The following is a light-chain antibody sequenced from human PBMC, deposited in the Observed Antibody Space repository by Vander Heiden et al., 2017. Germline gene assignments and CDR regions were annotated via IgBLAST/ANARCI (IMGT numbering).Light chain of an antibody. CDR3: PQRINGPLPST. V-gene: IGKV3-11*01. CDR1: QSVSSY. Sequence: EIVLTQSPATLSLSPGERATLSCRASQSVSSYLAWYPQTPVHSPRLLIYDASNRATFIPARFTRSGYGTDFTLTISSRDTEVFPVYYCPQRINGPLPSTFGQGTPLEIK. CDR2: DAS. J-gene: IGKJ5*01.